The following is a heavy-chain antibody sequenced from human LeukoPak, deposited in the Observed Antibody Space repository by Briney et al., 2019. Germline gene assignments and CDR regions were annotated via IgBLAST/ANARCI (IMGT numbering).Heavy chain of an antibody. CDR2: INPNSGGT. CDR3: ARTYGSGSLRFGY. J-gene: IGHJ4*02. CDR1: GYTFTGYY. D-gene: IGHD3-10*01. Sequence: ASVKVSCKASGYTFTGYYMHWVRQAPGQGLEWMGWINPNSGGTNYAQKFQGRVTMTRDTSISTAYMELSRLRSDDTAVDYCARTYGSGSLRFGYWGQGTLVTVSS. V-gene: IGHV1-2*02.